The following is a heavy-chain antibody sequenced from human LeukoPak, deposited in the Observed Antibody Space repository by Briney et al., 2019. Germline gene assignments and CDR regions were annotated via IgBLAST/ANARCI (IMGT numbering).Heavy chain of an antibody. CDR2: MNPNSGNT. V-gene: IGHV1-8*01. J-gene: IGHJ3*02. D-gene: IGHD1-1*01. CDR1: GYTFTSYD. Sequence: ASVKVSCKASGYTFTSYDINWVRQSTGQGLEWMGGMNPNSGNTGYAQKFQGRVTMTRNTSISTAYMELSSLRSEDTAVYYCARVRPTHFSRYDAFDIWGQGTMVTVSS. CDR3: ARVRPTHFSRYDAFDI.